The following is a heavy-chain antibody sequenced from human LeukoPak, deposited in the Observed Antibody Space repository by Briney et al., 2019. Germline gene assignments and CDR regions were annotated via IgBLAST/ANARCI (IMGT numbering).Heavy chain of an antibody. J-gene: IGHJ6*03. CDR1: GYVFIGDH. V-gene: IGHV1-2*02. D-gene: IGHD6-19*01. Sequence: ASVKVSCKASGYVFIGDHMHWVRQAPGQGLEWMGWINPNSGGTNYAQKFQGRVTMTRDTSISTAYMDLNRLRSDDTAVYYCARVVAVTGTPVYYMDVWGKGTTVTVSS. CDR2: INPNSGGT. CDR3: ARVVAVTGTPVYYMDV.